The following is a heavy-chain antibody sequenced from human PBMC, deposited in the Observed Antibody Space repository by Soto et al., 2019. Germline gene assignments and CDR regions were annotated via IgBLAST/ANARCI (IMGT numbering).Heavy chain of an antibody. J-gene: IGHJ4*02. CDR3: ARLGIAAAGTGGRGN. CDR1: GYTFTGYY. CDR2: INPNSGGT. Sequence: VKVSCKASGYTFTGYYMHWVRQAPGQGLEWMGWINPNSGGTNYAQKFQGRVTMTRDTSISTAYMELSRLRSDGTAVYYCARLGIAAAGTGGRGNWGQGTLVTVSS. D-gene: IGHD6-13*01. V-gene: IGHV1-2*02.